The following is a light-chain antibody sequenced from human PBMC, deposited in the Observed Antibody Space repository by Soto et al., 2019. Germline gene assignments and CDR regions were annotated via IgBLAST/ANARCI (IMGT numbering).Light chain of an antibody. CDR3: ISYAGSNKAV. V-gene: IGLV2-8*01. CDR1: SSDVGGYNY. J-gene: IGLJ1*01. CDR2: EVS. Sequence: QSALTQPPSASGSPGQSVTISCTGTSSDVGGYNYVSWYQQHPGKAPKLMIYEVSKRPAGVPDRFSGSKSGNTASLTVSGLQAEDEADYYCISYAGSNKAVFGTGTKLTVL.